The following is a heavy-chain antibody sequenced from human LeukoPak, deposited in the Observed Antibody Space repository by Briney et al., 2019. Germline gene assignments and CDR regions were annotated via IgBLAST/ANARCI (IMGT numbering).Heavy chain of an antibody. V-gene: IGHV4-59*08. Sequence: SETLSLTCTVSGGSINNYYWSWVRQPPGAGLEWLAYIYYTGSTNYNPSLKSRVTISVDTSKNQFSLKLSSVTAADTAVYYCARVIPAAGFFDYWGQGTLVTVSS. D-gene: IGHD6-13*01. CDR2: IYYTGST. CDR3: ARVIPAAGFFDY. CDR1: GGSINNYY. J-gene: IGHJ4*02.